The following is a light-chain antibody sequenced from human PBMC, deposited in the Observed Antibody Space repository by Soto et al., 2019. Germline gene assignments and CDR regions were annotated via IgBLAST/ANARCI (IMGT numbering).Light chain of an antibody. CDR1: QSVSSY. J-gene: IGKJ5*01. V-gene: IGKV3-11*01. Sequence: EIVLTQSPVTLSLSPGERATLSCRASQSVSSYLAWFQQKPGQHPRLLIYDASNRATGIPARFSGSGSGTDFTLTISSLESEDFAVYYCQQRSNWITFGQGTRLEIK. CDR2: DAS. CDR3: QQRSNWIT.